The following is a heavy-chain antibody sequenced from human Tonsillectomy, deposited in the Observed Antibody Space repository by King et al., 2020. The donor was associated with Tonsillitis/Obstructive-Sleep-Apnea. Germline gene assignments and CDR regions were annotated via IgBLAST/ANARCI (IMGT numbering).Heavy chain of an antibody. J-gene: IGHJ4*02. V-gene: IGHV3-21*01. CDR3: ARDLEYCSSISCYSFDY. CDR2: ISSSSSYI. D-gene: IGHD2-2*01. CDR1: GFTFSSYS. Sequence: QLVQSGGGLVKPGGSLRLSCAASGFTFSSYSMNWVRQAPGKGLEWVSSISSSSSYIYYADSMKGRFTISRDNAKNSLYLQMNSLRAEDTAVYYCARDLEYCSSISCYSFDYWGQGTLVTVSS.